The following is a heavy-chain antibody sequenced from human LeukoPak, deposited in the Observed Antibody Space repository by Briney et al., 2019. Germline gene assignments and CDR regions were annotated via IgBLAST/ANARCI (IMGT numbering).Heavy chain of an antibody. Sequence: TSVTLSLTCAVYGGSFSGYYWSWIRQPPGKGLEWIGEINHSGSTNYNPSLKSRVTISVDTSKNQFSLKLSSVTAADTAVYYCARALPDASLDVWGQGTTVTVSS. CDR2: INHSGST. CDR3: ARALPDASLDV. J-gene: IGHJ6*02. V-gene: IGHV4-34*01. D-gene: IGHD2-2*01. CDR1: GGSFSGYY.